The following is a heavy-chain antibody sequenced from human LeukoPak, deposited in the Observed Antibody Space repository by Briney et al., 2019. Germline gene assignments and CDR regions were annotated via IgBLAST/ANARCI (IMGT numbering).Heavy chain of an antibody. CDR1: GFTFSNAW. CDR2: ISGSGGST. D-gene: IGHD5-24*01. Sequence: GGSLRLSCAASGFTFSNAWMSWVRQAPGKGLEWVSAISGSGGSTYYADSVKGRFTISRDNSKNTLYLQMNSLRAEDTAVYYCAKDLSLDGSDAFDIWGQGTMVTFSS. V-gene: IGHV3-23*01. CDR3: AKDLSLDGSDAFDI. J-gene: IGHJ3*02.